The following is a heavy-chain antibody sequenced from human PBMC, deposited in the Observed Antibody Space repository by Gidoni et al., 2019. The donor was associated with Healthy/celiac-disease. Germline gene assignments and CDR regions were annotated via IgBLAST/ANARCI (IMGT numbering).Heavy chain of an antibody. D-gene: IGHD2-15*01. Sequence: QVQLQQWGAGLLKPSETLSLTCAVYGGSFSGYYWSWIRQPPGKGLEWIGEINHSGSTNYNPSLKSRVTISVDTSKNQFSLKLSSVTAADTAVYYCARGPYCSGGSCYFYNWFDPWGQGTLVTVSS. CDR3: ARGPYCSGGSCYFYNWFDP. CDR2: INHSGST. J-gene: IGHJ5*02. CDR1: GGSFSGYY. V-gene: IGHV4-34*01.